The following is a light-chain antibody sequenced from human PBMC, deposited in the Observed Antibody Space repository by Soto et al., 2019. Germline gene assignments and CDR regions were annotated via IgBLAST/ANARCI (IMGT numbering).Light chain of an antibody. Sequence: EIVLTQSPATLSLSPGERATLSCRASQSVSSYLAWYQQKPGQAPRLLIYDASNRATGIPARFSGSGSGTDFTLTISSLEPEDFAVYYWQQRSNWPPRTFGQVTKVEIK. CDR1: QSVSSY. V-gene: IGKV3-11*01. J-gene: IGKJ1*01. CDR2: DAS. CDR3: QQRSNWPPRT.